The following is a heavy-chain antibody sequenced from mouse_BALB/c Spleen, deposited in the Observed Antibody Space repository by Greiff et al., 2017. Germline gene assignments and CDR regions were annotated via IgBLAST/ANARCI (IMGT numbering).Heavy chain of an antibody. V-gene: IGHV3-6*02. Sequence: EVKVEESGPGLVKPSQSLSLTCSVTGYSITSGYYWNWIRQFPGNKLEWMGYISYDGSNNYNPSLKNRISITRDTSKNQFFLKLNSVTTEDTATYYCARAYYDYDDAMDYWGQGTSVTVSS. CDR3: ARAYYDYDDAMDY. CDR2: ISYDGSN. D-gene: IGHD2-4*01. J-gene: IGHJ4*01. CDR1: GYSITSGYY.